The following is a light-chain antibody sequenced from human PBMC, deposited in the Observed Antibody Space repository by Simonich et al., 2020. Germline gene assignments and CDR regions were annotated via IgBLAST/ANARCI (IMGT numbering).Light chain of an antibody. CDR3: QQYYSTPYT. CDR1: QSVLYRSNNMNY. Sequence: DIVMTQSPDSLAVSLGERATINCKSSQSVLYRSNNMNYLACYQQKPGQPPKLLIYWASTRESGVPDRFSGSGSGTDFTLTISSLQAEDVAVYYCQQYYSTPYTFGQGTKLEIK. V-gene: IGKV4-1*01. J-gene: IGKJ2*01. CDR2: WAS.